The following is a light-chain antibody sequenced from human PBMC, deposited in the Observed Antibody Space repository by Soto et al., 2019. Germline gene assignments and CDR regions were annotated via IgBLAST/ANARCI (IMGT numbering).Light chain of an antibody. CDR2: INSDGSH. CDR3: QSWGTGIHYV. CDR1: SGHSSYA. Sequence: QLVLTQSPSASASLGASVKLTCTLSSGHSSYAISWHQQQQEKGPRYLMKINSDGSHSKGDGIPDRFSGSSSGAERYLTISSLQSEDEADYYCQSWGTGIHYVFGTGTKVTVL. J-gene: IGLJ1*01. V-gene: IGLV4-69*01.